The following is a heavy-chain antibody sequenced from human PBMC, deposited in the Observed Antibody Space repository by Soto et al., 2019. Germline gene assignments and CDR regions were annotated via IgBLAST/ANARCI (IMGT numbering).Heavy chain of an antibody. D-gene: IGHD3-3*01. J-gene: IGHJ4*02. Sequence: SETLSLTCAVSGYSISSGYYWGWIRQPPGKGLEWIGSIYHSGSTYYNPSLKSRVTISVDTSKNQFSLKLSSVTAADTAVYYCARVYYFWSGYYGYFDYWGQGTLVTVSS. CDR1: GYSISSGYY. CDR3: ARVYYFWSGYYGYFDY. V-gene: IGHV4-38-2*01. CDR2: IYHSGST.